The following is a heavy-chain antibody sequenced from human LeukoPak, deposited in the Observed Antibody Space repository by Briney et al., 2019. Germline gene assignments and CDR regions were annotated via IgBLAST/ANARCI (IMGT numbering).Heavy chain of an antibody. CDR1: GFTFSGST. Sequence: GGSLRLSCAASGFTFSGSTMNWVRQAPGKGLEWVSAISGSGGSTYYADSVKGRFTISRDNSKNTLYLQMNSLRAEDTAVYYCAKDLLYYDILTGFDYWGQGTLVTVSS. V-gene: IGHV3-23*01. J-gene: IGHJ4*02. CDR2: ISGSGGST. CDR3: AKDLLYYDILTGFDY. D-gene: IGHD3-9*01.